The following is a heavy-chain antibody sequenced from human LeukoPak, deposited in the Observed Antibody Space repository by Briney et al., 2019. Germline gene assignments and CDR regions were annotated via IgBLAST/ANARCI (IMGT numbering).Heavy chain of an antibody. J-gene: IGHJ4*02. Sequence: GGSLRLSCAASGFTFSSYEMNWVRQAPGKGLEWVSYISSSGSTIYYAVCVKGRFNISRDNAKHSLYLQMNSLRAEDTAVYYCARDMVGYYYDIVTGDSWDYWGQGTLVTVSS. D-gene: IGHD3-9*01. CDR2: ISSSGSTI. V-gene: IGHV3-48*03. CDR1: GFTFSSYE. CDR3: ARDMVGYYYDIVTGDSWDY.